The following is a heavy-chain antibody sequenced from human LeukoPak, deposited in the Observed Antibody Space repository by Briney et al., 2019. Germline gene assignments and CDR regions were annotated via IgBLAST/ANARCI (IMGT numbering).Heavy chain of an antibody. Sequence: SETLSLTCTVSGGSISSGSYYWSWIRQPAGKGLEWIGRIYTSGSTNYNPSLKSRVTISVDTSKNQFSLKLSSVTAADTAVYYCARDPVRRYDSSSAFDYWGQGTLVTVSS. CDR3: ARDPVRRYDSSSAFDY. CDR1: GGSISSGSYY. CDR2: IYTSGST. D-gene: IGHD3-22*01. V-gene: IGHV4-61*02. J-gene: IGHJ4*02.